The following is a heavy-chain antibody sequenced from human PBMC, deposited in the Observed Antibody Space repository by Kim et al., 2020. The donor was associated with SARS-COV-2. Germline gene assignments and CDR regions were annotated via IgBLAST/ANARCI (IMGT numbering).Heavy chain of an antibody. D-gene: IGHD2-21*01. CDR3: ARAPYSPYYYYYYGMDV. V-gene: IGHV4-34*01. CDR2: INHSGST. J-gene: IGHJ6*02. Sequence: SETLSLTCAVYGGSFSGYYWSWIRQPPGKGLEWIGEINHSGSTNYNPSLKSRVTISVDTSKNQFSLKLSSVTAADTAVYYCARAPYSPYYYYYYGMDVWGQGTTVTVSS. CDR1: GGSFSGYY.